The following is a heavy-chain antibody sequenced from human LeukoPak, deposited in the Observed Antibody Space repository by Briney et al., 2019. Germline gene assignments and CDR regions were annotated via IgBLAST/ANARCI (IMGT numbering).Heavy chain of an antibody. D-gene: IGHD3-10*01. CDR3: ARGSQESDN. CDR2: ISPYNGNT. Sequence: APGHVPCQAFGYVFTTYGFSWVGQAPGQGVEWMGWISPYNGNTNYVQNLQGRVTMTTDTSTSTAYMELRSLRSDDTAVYYCARGSQESDNWGQGTLVTVSS. V-gene: IGHV1-18*01. CDR1: GYVFTTYG. J-gene: IGHJ4*02.